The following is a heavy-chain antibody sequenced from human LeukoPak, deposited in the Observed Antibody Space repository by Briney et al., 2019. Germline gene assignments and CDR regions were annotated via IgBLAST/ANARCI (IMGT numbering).Heavy chain of an antibody. CDR3: VKDTESGRCDRPFVS. J-gene: IGHJ4*02. V-gene: IGHV3-23*01. CDR2: ISGSGAST. CDR1: GFTLSSYA. Sequence: GGSLRLSCAASGFTLSSYAMSWVRQAPGKGLEWVSSISGSGASTYYADSVKGRFTISRDSSKNMLYLKMNSLRAEDTALYYSVKDTESGRCDRPFVSWGQGTLVTVSS. D-gene: IGHD1-26*01.